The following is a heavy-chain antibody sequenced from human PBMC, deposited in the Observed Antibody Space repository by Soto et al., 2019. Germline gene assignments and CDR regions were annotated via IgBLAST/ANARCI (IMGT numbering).Heavy chain of an antibody. Sequence: GGSLRLSCAVSGFNVTNTYMSWVRQAPGKGLEWVSVLYRGFSTFYADSVKGRFTVSRDDSKNPVSLQMNSLRAEDTAVYYCARDRSDWSRDESFYIWGQGTMVTVSS. CDR3: ARDRSDWSRDESFYI. J-gene: IGHJ3*02. D-gene: IGHD3-9*01. CDR1: GFNVTNTY. CDR2: LYRGFST. V-gene: IGHV3-53*01.